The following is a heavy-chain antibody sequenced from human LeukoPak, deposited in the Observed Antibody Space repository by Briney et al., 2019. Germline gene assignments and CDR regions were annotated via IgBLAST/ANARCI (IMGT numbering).Heavy chain of an antibody. CDR3: AKRGVIRVILVGFHKEAYYFDS. CDR2: ISGSGGST. Sequence: GGSLRLSCAVSGITLSNYDMSWVRQAPGKGLEWVAGISGSGGSTNYADSVKGRFTISRDNPKNTLYLQMNSLTVEDTAVYFCAKRGVIRVILVGFHKEAYYFDSWGQGALVTVSS. J-gene: IGHJ4*02. V-gene: IGHV3-23*01. D-gene: IGHD3-10*01. CDR1: GITLSNYD.